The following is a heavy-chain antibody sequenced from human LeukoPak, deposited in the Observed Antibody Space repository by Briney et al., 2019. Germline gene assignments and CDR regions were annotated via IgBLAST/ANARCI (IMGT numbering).Heavy chain of an antibody. V-gene: IGHV3-48*04. CDR2: ISSSGSTI. Sequence: GGSLRLSCAASGFTFSSYWMSWGRQAPGKGLEWVSYISSSGSTIYYADSVKGLFTISRDNAKNSLYLQMNSLRAEDTAVYYCAELGITMIGGVWGKGTTVTISS. CDR1: GFTFSSYW. J-gene: IGHJ6*04. D-gene: IGHD3-10*02. CDR3: AELGITMIGGV.